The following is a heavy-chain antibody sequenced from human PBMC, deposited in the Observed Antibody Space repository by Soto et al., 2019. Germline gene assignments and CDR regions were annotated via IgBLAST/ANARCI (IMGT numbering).Heavy chain of an antibody. CDR1: GFTFSSYG. D-gene: IGHD2-2*01. J-gene: IGHJ6*02. CDR2: ISCDGSNK. Sequence: GGSLRLSCAASGFTFSSYGMHWVRQAPGKGLEWVAVISCDGSNKYYADSVKGRFTISRDNSKNTLYLQMNSLRAEDTAVYYCAKDDYCXSTSCYWGYYYYYGMDVWGQGTTVTVSS. V-gene: IGHV3-30*18. CDR3: AKDDYCXSTSCYWGYYYYYGMDV.